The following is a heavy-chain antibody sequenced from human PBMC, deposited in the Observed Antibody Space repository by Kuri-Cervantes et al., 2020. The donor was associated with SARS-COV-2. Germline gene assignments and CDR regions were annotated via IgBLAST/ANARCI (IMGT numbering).Heavy chain of an antibody. V-gene: IGHV1-8*03. CDR2: MNPNGGNT. Sequence: ASVKVSCKASGYTFTSYDINWVRQATGQGLEWMGWMNPNGGNTGYAQKFQGRVTITRNTSISTAYMELSSLRSEDTAVYYCARAGYYCSSTSCPSLPDYWGQGTLVTVSS. D-gene: IGHD2-2*01. J-gene: IGHJ4*02. CDR1: GYTFTSYD. CDR3: ARAGYYCSSTSCPSLPDY.